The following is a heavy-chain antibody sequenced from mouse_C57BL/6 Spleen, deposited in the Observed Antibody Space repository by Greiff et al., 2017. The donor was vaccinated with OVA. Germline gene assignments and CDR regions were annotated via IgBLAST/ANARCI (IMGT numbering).Heavy chain of an antibody. Sequence: QVQLQQSGAELVRPGTSVKVSCKASGYAFTNYWIEWVKQRPGQGLEWIGVINPGSGGTNYNEKFKGKATLTEDKSSSTAYMKLSGLTSEDSAVYFCARGDYSNYYFDYWGQGTTLTVSS. J-gene: IGHJ2*01. CDR3: ARGDYSNYYFDY. V-gene: IGHV1-54*01. D-gene: IGHD2-5*01. CDR1: GYAFTNYW. CDR2: INPGSGGT.